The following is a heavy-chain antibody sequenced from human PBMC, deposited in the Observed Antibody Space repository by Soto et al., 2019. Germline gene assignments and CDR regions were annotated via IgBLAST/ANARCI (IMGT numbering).Heavy chain of an antibody. Sequence: SVKVSCKASGYTFTSYDINWVRQATGQGLEWMGWINPIVGMSNYAQKFQGRVSMTTDKSTSTAYMELRSLRSDDTAMYFCAASYGSGYRAFDYWGQGALVTVS. CDR3: AASYGSGYRAFDY. D-gene: IGHD3-10*01. CDR2: INPIVGMS. CDR1: GYTFTSYD. J-gene: IGHJ4*02. V-gene: IGHV1-69*10.